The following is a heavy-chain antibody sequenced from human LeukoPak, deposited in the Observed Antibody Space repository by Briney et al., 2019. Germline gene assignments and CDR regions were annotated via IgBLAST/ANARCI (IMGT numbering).Heavy chain of an antibody. D-gene: IGHD3-10*01. CDR3: ASHLMVRGVIGY. CDR1: GGSFSGYY. Sequence: PSETLSLTCAVYGGSFSGYYWSWIRQPPGKGLEWIGEINHSGSTNYNPSLKSRVTISVDTSKNQFSLKLSSVTAADTAVYYGASHLMVRGVIGYWGQGTLVTVSS. CDR2: INHSGST. V-gene: IGHV4-34*01. J-gene: IGHJ4*02.